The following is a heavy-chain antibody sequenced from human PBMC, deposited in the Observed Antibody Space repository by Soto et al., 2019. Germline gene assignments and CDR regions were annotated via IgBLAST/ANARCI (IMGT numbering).Heavy chain of an antibody. Sequence: QAQLVESGGGVVQPGRSLRLSCAASGFTFSTHAMHWVRQAPGKGLECVAIVSFDGTNKYHADSVKGRFTISRDNSKNTLYLQMSGLTPEDTAVYYCARDQTGITTAGGGRIDHWGQGTLVTVSS. CDR1: GFTFSTHA. CDR2: VSFDGTNK. V-gene: IGHV3-30-3*01. CDR3: ARDQTGITTAGGGRIDH. D-gene: IGHD6-13*01. J-gene: IGHJ4*02.